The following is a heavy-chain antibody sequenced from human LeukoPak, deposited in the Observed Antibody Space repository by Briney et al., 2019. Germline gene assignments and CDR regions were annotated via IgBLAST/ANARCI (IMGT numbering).Heavy chain of an antibody. Sequence: GESLKISCKGSGYSFTSYWISWVRQMPGKGLEWMGRIDPSDSYTNYSPSFQGHVTISADKSISTGYLQWSSLKASDTAMYYWARQYNWNDEYDYWGQGTLVTVSS. CDR2: IDPSDSYT. CDR1: GYSFTSYW. D-gene: IGHD1-1*01. CDR3: ARQYNWNDEYDY. V-gene: IGHV5-10-1*01. J-gene: IGHJ4*02.